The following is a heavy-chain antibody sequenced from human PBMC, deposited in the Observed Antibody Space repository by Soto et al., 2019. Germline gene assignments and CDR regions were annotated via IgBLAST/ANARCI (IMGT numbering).Heavy chain of an antibody. D-gene: IGHD3-10*01. CDR1: GGSFSGYY. CDR3: ARSYYGSGSYEGYYYGMDV. Sequence: QVQLQQWGAGLLKPSETLSLTCAVYGGSFSGYYWSWIRQPPGKGLEWIGEINHSGSTNYNPSLKSRVTISVDTSKNQCPRKLSSVTAADTAVYYCARSYYGSGSYEGYYYGMDVWGPGTTVTVSS. CDR2: INHSGST. J-gene: IGHJ6*02. V-gene: IGHV4-34*01.